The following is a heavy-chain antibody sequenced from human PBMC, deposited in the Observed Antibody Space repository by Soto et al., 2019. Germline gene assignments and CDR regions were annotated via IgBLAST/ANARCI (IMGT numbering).Heavy chain of an antibody. V-gene: IGHV1-69*01. Sequence: QVQLVQSGAEVKKPGSSVKVSCKASGGTFSSYAISWVRQAPGQGLEWMGGIIPIFGTANYAQKFQGRVTITADESTSTAYKELSSLRSEDTAVYYCARRSELSGYLYYFDYWGQGTLVTVSS. CDR2: IIPIFGTA. CDR1: GGTFSSYA. J-gene: IGHJ4*02. D-gene: IGHD3-3*01. CDR3: ARRSELSGYLYYFDY.